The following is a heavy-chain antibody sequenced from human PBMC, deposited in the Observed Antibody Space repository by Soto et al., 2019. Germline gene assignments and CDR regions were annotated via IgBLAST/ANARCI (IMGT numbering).Heavy chain of an antibody. D-gene: IGHD5-12*01. CDR1: GFTFSSYS. J-gene: IGHJ4*02. CDR3: AKDLGYSGYGVFDY. CDR2: ISYDGCNN. Sequence: PGGSLRLSCAASGFTFSSYSIHWVRQAPGKGTEWVAVISYDGCNNYYADSVKGRFTISRDNSKCALYLQMNSLRAEDTAVYYCAKDLGYSGYGVFDYWGQGTLVTVSS. V-gene: IGHV3-30*18.